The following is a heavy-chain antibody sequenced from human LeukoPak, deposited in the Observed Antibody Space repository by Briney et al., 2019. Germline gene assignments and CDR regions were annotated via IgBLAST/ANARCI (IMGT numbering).Heavy chain of an antibody. CDR2: ISSSGSTI. CDR3: ASLASTVDY. Sequence: QPGGSLRLSCVASGFTFSRFEMNWVRQAPGKGLEWVSYISSSGSTIYYADSVKGRFTISRDNAKNSLYLQMNSLRAEDTAVYYCASLASTVDYWGQGTLVTVSS. V-gene: IGHV3-48*03. J-gene: IGHJ4*02. D-gene: IGHD4-17*01. CDR1: GFTFSRFE.